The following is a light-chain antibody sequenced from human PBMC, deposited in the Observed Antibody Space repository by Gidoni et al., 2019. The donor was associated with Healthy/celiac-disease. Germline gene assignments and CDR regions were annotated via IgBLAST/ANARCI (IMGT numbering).Light chain of an antibody. CDR3: QHLRQT. Sequence: EIVLTQSPGTLSLSPGERATLSCRASQSFSSSYLAWYQQKPGQAPRLLIYGASSRATGIPDRFSGSGSGTDFTLTISRLEPEDFAVYYCQHLRQTFGQGTKVEIK. CDR2: GAS. V-gene: IGKV3-20*01. CDR1: QSFSSSY. J-gene: IGKJ1*01.